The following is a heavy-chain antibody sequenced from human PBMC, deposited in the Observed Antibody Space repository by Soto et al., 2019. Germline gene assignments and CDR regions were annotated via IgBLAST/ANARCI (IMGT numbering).Heavy chain of an antibody. CDR3: ARTTGWFDP. D-gene: IGHD4-17*01. J-gene: IGHJ5*02. Sequence: QVQLQESGPGLVKPSQTLSLTCTVSGGSISSGGYYWSWIRQHPGKGLEWIGYIYYRGSTYYNPTLNSRVTISIDTSNNQFSLKMSSVTAADKAVYYCARTTGWFDPWGQGTLVTVSS. V-gene: IGHV4-31*03. CDR2: IYYRGST. CDR1: GGSISSGGYY.